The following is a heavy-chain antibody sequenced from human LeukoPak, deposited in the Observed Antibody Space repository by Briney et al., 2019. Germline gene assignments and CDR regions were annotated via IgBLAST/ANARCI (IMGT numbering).Heavy chain of an antibody. Sequence: PSETLSLTCAVSGYSISSGYYWGWIRQPPGKGLEWIGSIYHSGSTYYNPSLKSRVTISVDTSKNQFSLKLSSVTAAGTAVYYCAGARVGATSGLDYWGQGTLVTVSS. V-gene: IGHV4-38-2*01. CDR1: GYSISSGYY. CDR2: IYHSGST. CDR3: AGARVGATSGLDY. D-gene: IGHD1-26*01. J-gene: IGHJ4*02.